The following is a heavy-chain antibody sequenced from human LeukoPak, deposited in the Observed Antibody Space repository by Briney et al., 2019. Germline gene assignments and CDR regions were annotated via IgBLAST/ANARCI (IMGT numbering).Heavy chain of an antibody. V-gene: IGHV4-39*01. D-gene: IGHD2-2*01. CDR2: IYISGNT. J-gene: IGHJ4*02. CDR1: GGSISSSSYY. CDR3: ARHVSEYQLPWTVDY. Sequence: SETLSLTCIVSGGSISSSSYYWGWIRQPPGKGLEWIVSIYISGNTYYSASLKSRVTMSVDTSKNQFSLKLSSVTAADTAVYYCARHVSEYQLPWTVDYWGQGTLVSVSS.